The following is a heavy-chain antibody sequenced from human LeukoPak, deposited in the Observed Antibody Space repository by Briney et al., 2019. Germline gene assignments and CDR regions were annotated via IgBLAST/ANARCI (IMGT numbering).Heavy chain of an antibody. V-gene: IGHV1-18*01. CDR3: ARDLGHRIAGAGPNLDY. CDR2: ISAYNGNT. D-gene: IGHD6-13*01. Sequence: ASVNVSCKASGYTLTNYGISWVRQAPGQGLEWMGWISAYNGNTNYEQKFQGRVTMTTDTSTSTAYMELRSLRSDDTAVYYCARDLGHRIAGAGPNLDYWGQGTLVTVSS. J-gene: IGHJ4*02. CDR1: GYTLTNYG.